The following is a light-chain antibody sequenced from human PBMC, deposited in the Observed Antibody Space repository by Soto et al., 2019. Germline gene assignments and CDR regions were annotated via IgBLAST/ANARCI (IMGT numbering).Light chain of an antibody. V-gene: IGLV2-14*03. CDR2: DVS. Sequence: QSALTQPASVSGSRGQSITISCTGTSSDVGGYNYVSWYQQHPGKSPKLMIYDVSNRPSGVSNRFSGSKSGNTASLTISGLQAEDEVDYYCSSYTSSSTLVFGTGTKLTVL. CDR1: SSDVGGYNY. J-gene: IGLJ1*01. CDR3: SSYTSSSTLV.